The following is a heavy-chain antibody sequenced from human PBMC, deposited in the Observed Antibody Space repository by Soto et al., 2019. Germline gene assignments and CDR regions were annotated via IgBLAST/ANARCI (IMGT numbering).Heavy chain of an antibody. CDR2: ISGGGSGT. CDR3: AKDPKSTVRFNWFDP. Sequence: EMHLSESGGGLVQPGGSLRLSCAASGFTFGSYAMSWVRQAPGKGLEWVSAISGGGSGTYYADSVKGRFTISRDNSKKTLFLQMNSLRVEDTAIYYCAKDPKSTVRFNWFDPWGQGTLVTVSS. V-gene: IGHV3-23*01. D-gene: IGHD2-8*02. CDR1: GFTFGSYA. J-gene: IGHJ5*02.